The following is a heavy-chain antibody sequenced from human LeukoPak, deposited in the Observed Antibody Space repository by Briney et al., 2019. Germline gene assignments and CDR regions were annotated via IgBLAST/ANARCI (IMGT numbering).Heavy chain of an antibody. D-gene: IGHD6-19*01. CDR3: TREPVP. Sequence: PSETLSLTCTVSGGSISSSNYYWGWIRQPPGKGLEWIGSIYYSGNTYYNPSLKSRVTISVDTSKNQFSLKLTSVTAADTAAYYCTREPVPWGQGTLVTVSS. J-gene: IGHJ4*02. CDR2: IYYSGNT. CDR1: GGSISSSNYY. V-gene: IGHV4-39*07.